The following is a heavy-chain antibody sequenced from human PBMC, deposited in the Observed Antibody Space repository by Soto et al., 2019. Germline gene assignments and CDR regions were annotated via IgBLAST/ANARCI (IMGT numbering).Heavy chain of an antibody. Sequence: SETLSLTCTVSGGSISSSSYYWGWIRQPPGKGLEWIGSIYYSGSTYYNPSLKSRVTISVDTSKNQFSLKLSSVTAADTAVYYCARQVRYDILTGLVDPWGQGTLVTVSS. D-gene: IGHD3-9*01. CDR1: GGSISSSSYY. CDR3: ARQVRYDILTGLVDP. J-gene: IGHJ5*02. CDR2: IYYSGST. V-gene: IGHV4-39*01.